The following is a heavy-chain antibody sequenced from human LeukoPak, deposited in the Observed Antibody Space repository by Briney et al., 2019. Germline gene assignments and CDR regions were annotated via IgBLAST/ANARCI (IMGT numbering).Heavy chain of an antibody. D-gene: IGHD3-22*01. V-gene: IGHV1-46*01. Sequence: ASVKVSCKASGYTFTSYYMHWVRQAPGQGLEWMGIINPSGGSTSYAQKFQGRVTMTRDTSTSTVYMELSSLRSEDTAVYYCARVAYYYDSSQPFDPWGQGTLVTVSS. CDR3: ARVAYYYDSSQPFDP. CDR2: INPSGGST. J-gene: IGHJ5*02. CDR1: GYTFTSYY.